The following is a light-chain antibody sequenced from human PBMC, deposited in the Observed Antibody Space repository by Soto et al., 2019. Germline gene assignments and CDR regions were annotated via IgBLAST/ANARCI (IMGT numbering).Light chain of an antibody. Sequence: EIVMTQSPATLSVSPGERATLSCSASQSVSSNLAWSLQKPGQAPRLLIYGASTRATGIPARFSGSASGTECTLTISILQSEDVAVYYCQRYNNWPFTFGPGTKVDIK. V-gene: IGKV3-15*01. J-gene: IGKJ3*01. CDR1: QSVSSN. CDR3: QRYNNWPFT. CDR2: GAS.